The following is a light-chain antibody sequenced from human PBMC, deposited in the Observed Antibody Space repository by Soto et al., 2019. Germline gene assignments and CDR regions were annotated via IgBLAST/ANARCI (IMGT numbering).Light chain of an antibody. V-gene: IGLV2-14*02. Sequence: QSALTQPASVSGSPGQSITISCTGTSSDVGGYVLVSWYQQHPGKAPKLMIYEGSKRPSGVSNRFSGSKSGNTASLTISGLQAEDEGDYYCASYTSISTVVFGGGTKLTVL. CDR1: SSDVGGYVL. J-gene: IGLJ3*02. CDR3: ASYTSISTVV. CDR2: EGS.